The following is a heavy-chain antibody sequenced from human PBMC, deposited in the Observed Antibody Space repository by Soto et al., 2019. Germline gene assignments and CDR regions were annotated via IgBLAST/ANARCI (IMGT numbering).Heavy chain of an antibody. J-gene: IGHJ4*02. CDR3: ARDGTLYDSNGYYYVY. CDR2: IIPMFGKA. D-gene: IGHD3-22*01. V-gene: IGHV1-69*13. CDR1: GGTFSRFA. Sequence: SVKVSCKASGGTFSRFAISWVRQAPGQGLEWMGGIIPMFGKANYAQKFQGRVTITADESTSTGYMELRSLTSEDTAVYYCARDGTLYDSNGYYYVYWGQGTLVTVSS.